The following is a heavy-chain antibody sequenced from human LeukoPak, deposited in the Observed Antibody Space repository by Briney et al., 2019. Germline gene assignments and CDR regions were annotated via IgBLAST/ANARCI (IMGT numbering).Heavy chain of an antibody. CDR1: EFTFSSYW. Sequence: GGSLRLSCAASEFTFSSYWMHWVRQAPGKGLVWVSRINNDGSITSYADSVKGRFTISRDNAKNTLYLQMNSLRAEDTAVYYCSRDRSTSFDYWGQGTLVTVFS. V-gene: IGHV3-74*01. CDR2: INNDGSIT. CDR3: SRDRSTSFDY. J-gene: IGHJ4*02. D-gene: IGHD1-26*01.